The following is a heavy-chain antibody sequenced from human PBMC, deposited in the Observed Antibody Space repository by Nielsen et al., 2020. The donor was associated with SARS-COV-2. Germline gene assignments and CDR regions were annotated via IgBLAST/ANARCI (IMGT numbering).Heavy chain of an antibody. J-gene: IGHJ6*02. V-gene: IGHV3-21*01. CDR1: GFNVSSYS. CDR3: ARDRGAAAGTSYYGYYYYGMDV. D-gene: IGHD6-13*01. Sequence: GGSLRLSCAASGFNVSSYSMNWVRQAPGKGLEWVSSISSSSSYIYYADSVKGRFTISRDNAKNSLYLQMNSLRAEDTAVYYCARDRGAAAGTSYYGYYYYGMDVWGQGTTVTVSS. CDR2: ISSSSSYI.